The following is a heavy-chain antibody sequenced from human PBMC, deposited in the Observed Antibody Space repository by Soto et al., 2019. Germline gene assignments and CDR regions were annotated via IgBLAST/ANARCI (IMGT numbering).Heavy chain of an antibody. CDR2: ISSSSSYI. J-gene: IGHJ6*02. Sequence: GGSLRLSCAASGFTFSSYSMNWVRQAPGKGLEWVSSISSSSSYIYYADSVKGRFTISRDNAKNSLYLQMNSLRAEDTAVYYCARGVDYDFWSGYYYYYGMDVWGQGTTVTVSS. D-gene: IGHD3-3*01. V-gene: IGHV3-21*01. CDR3: ARGVDYDFWSGYYYYYGMDV. CDR1: GFTFSSYS.